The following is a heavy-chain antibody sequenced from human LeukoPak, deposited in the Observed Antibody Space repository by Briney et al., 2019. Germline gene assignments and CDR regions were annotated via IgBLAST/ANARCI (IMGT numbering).Heavy chain of an antibody. CDR2: INHSGST. J-gene: IGHJ4*02. D-gene: IGHD3-3*01. CDR3: ARAFGVVIYFDY. Sequence: ETLSLTCAVYGGSFSGYYWSWIRQPPGKGLEWIGEINHSGSTNYNPSLKSRVTISVDTSKNQFSLKLSSVTAADTAVYYCARAFGVVIYFDYWGQGTLVTVSS. V-gene: IGHV4-34*01. CDR1: GGSFSGYY.